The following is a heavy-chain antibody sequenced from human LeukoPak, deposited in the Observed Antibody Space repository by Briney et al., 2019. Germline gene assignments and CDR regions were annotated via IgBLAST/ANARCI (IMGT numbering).Heavy chain of an antibody. V-gene: IGHV1-2*02. Sequence: ASVKVSCKASGYTFTGYYMHWVRQAPGQGLEWMGWINPNSGGTNYAQKFQGRVTMTRDTSISTAYMELSRLRSDDTAVYYCARDVVYCSGGSCYGARYYYYYYMDVWGKGTTVTVSS. CDR1: GYTFTGYY. D-gene: IGHD2-15*01. CDR2: INPNSGGT. J-gene: IGHJ6*03. CDR3: ARDVVYCSGGSCYGARYYYYYYMDV.